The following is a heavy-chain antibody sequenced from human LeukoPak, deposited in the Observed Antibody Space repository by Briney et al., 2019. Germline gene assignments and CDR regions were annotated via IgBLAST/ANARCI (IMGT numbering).Heavy chain of an antibody. CDR3: AKDPHRGYCTSTSCYGVAFGI. V-gene: IGHV3-21*01. CDR1: GFTFSSYS. CDR2: ISSSSSYI. D-gene: IGHD2-2*01. Sequence: PGGSLRLSCTASGFTFSSYSMNWVRQAPGKGLEWVSSISSSSSYIYYADSVKGRFTISRDNAKTSLYLQMNSLRAEDTAVYYCAKDPHRGYCTSTSCYGVAFGIWGQGTVVTVSS. J-gene: IGHJ3*02.